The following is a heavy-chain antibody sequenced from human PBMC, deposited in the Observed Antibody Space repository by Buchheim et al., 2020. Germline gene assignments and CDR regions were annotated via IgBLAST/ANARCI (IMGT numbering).Heavy chain of an antibody. J-gene: IGHJ5*02. CDR2: INHSGST. Sequence: QVQLQQWGAGLLKPSETLSLTCAVYGGSFSGYYWSWIRQPPGKALEWIGEINHSGSTNYNPSLKSRVTISVDTSKNQFSLKLSSVTAADTAVYYCARETGYSSSWYVGRGKGNYNWFDPWGQGTL. D-gene: IGHD6-13*01. V-gene: IGHV4-34*01. CDR1: GGSFSGYY. CDR3: ARETGYSSSWYVGRGKGNYNWFDP.